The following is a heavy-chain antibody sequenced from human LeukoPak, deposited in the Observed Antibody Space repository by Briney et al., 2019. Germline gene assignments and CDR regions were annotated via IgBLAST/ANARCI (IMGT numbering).Heavy chain of an antibody. CDR2: IRYDGRIK. D-gene: IGHD6-13*01. J-gene: IGHJ6*03. Sequence: GGSLRLSCAASGFTFSSSGMHWVRQTPGKGLEWVAFIRYDGRIKYYADSVKGRFSISRDNAKNSLYLQMNSLRAEDTAVYYCARSSSSWYYSFYYYYMDVWGKGTTVTISS. CDR3: ARSSSSWYYSFYYYYMDV. V-gene: IGHV3-30*02. CDR1: GFTFSSSG.